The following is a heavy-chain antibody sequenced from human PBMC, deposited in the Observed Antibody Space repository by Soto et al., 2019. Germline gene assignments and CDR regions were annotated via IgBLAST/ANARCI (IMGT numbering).Heavy chain of an antibody. CDR2: ISAYNGNT. CDR1: GYTFTSYG. J-gene: IGHJ4*02. Sequence: ASVKVSCKASGYTFTSYGISWVRQAPGQGLEWMGWISAYNGNTNYAQKLQGRVTMTTDTSTSTAYMELRSLRSDDTAVYYCARSPPRLRGDQDPPNDYWGQGTLVTVSS. V-gene: IGHV1-18*01. D-gene: IGHD3-10*01. CDR3: ARSPPRLRGDQDPPNDY.